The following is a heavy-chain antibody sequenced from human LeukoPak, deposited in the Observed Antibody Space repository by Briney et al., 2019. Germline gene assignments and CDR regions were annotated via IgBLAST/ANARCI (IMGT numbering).Heavy chain of an antibody. J-gene: IGHJ4*02. CDR2: IRRKAYGETT. Sequence: GGSVSLSCTSSGFTFGDYAMSWVRQAPGKGLEWVGFIRRKAYGETTEYAASVKGRFTISRDDSKSIAYLQMNSLKTEDTAVYYCTRAAAAFDYCGQGTLVIVSS. V-gene: IGHV3-49*04. D-gene: IGHD6-13*01. CDR1: GFTFGDYA. CDR3: TRAAAAFDY.